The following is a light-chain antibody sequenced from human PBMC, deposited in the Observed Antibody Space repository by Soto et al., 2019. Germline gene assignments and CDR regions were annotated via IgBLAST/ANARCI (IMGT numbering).Light chain of an antibody. V-gene: IGKV1D-12*01. CDR1: RDISTW. Sequence: DIQMTQSPSSVSASVGDRVTITCRASRDISTWLAWYQQKPGKAPKLLIYGASNLQSGVPSRFSGRGSGTDFTLTISSLQPEDFGTYYCQQANSFPFIFAQGTRLDIK. CDR3: QQANSFPFI. J-gene: IGKJ2*01. CDR2: GAS.